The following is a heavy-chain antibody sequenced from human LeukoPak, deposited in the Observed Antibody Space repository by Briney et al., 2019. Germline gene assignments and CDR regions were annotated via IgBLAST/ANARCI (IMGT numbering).Heavy chain of an antibody. CDR1: GDSIRNYY. V-gene: IGHV4-59*01. CDR3: ARDSPPQYASSSAGFDY. CDR2: IYYRGNT. D-gene: IGHD6-6*01. Sequence: SETLSLTCTVSGDSIRNYYWSWIRQPPGKGLEWIGYIYYRGNTNYNPSLKSRVIISIDTSKHQFSLKMSSVTAADTAVYFCARDSPPQYASSSAGFDYWGQGTLVTVSS. J-gene: IGHJ4*02.